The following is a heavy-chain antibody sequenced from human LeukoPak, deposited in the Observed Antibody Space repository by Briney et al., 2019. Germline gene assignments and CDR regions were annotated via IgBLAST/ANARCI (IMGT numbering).Heavy chain of an antibody. Sequence: SETLSLTCTVSGGSISSSSYYWGWIRQPPGKGLEWIGSIYYSGGTYYNPSLKSRVTISVDTSKNQFSLKLSSVTAADTAVYYCARDQPYAVTPKIYSSGWYGVWNPWGQGTLVTVSS. V-gene: IGHV4-39*07. CDR1: GGSISSSSYY. J-gene: IGHJ5*02. CDR3: ARDQPYAVTPKIYSSGWYGVWNP. D-gene: IGHD6-19*01. CDR2: IYYSGGT.